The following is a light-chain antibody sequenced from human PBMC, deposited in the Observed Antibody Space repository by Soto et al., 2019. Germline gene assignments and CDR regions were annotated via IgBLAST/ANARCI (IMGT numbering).Light chain of an antibody. CDR2: EVS. CDR3: SSYTTIKTVV. V-gene: IGLV2-14*01. CDR1: SSDVGGYNY. J-gene: IGLJ2*01. Sequence: QSALTQPPSASGSPGQSVTISCTGTSSDVGGYNYVSWYQQYPGKAPKLIIFEVSNRPSGISDRFSGFKSANTAYLTISGVQPEDEADYHCSSYTTIKTVVFGGGTQLTVL.